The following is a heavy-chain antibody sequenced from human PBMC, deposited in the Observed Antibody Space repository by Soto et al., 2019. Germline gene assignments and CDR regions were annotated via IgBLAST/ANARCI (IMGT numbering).Heavy chain of an antibody. V-gene: IGHV3-74*01. CDR3: ASWIGSGSNYDVGY. D-gene: IGHD1-26*01. CDR1: GFTFSSYW. CDR2: ISSDGSST. J-gene: IGHJ4*02. Sequence: EVQLVESGGGLVQPGGSLRLSCAVSGFTFSSYWMHWVRQAPGKGLVWVSRISSDGSSTRYADSVRGRFTISRDNAKNTLYLQMNSLRAEDTPVYYCASWIGSGSNYDVGYWGQGTLVTVSS.